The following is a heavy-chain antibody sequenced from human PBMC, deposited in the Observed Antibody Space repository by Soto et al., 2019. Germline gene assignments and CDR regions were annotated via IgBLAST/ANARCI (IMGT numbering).Heavy chain of an antibody. V-gene: IGHV4-4*07. CDR2: IYTSGST. Sequence: SETLSLTCTVSGGSISSYYWSWIRQPAGKGLEWIGRIYTSGSTNYNPSLKSRVTMSVDTSKNQFSLKLSSVTAADTAVYYCARVSYDFWSGYFPYWGQGTLVTVS. CDR3: ARVSYDFWSGYFPY. CDR1: GGSISSYY. D-gene: IGHD3-3*01. J-gene: IGHJ4*02.